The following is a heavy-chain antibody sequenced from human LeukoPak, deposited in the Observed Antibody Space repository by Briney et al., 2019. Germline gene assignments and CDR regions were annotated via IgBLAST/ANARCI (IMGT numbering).Heavy chain of an antibody. D-gene: IGHD4-17*01. J-gene: IGHJ3*02. V-gene: IGHV3-23*01. CDR2: ISGSDAGT. Sequence: GGSLRLSCAASGFTFSTYDMSWVRQAPGKGLEWVSVISGSDAGTNYADSVKGRFTISRDNSKNTLYLQMNSLRAEDTALYYCAKYFLPTVIAGDAFDIWGQGTMVTVSS. CDR3: AKYFLPTVIAGDAFDI. CDR1: GFTFSTYD.